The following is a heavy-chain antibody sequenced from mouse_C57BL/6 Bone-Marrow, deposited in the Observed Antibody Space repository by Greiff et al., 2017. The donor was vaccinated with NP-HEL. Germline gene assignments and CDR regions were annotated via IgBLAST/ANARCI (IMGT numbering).Heavy chain of an antibody. D-gene: IGHD2-3*01. V-gene: IGHV1-64*01. CDR1: GYTFTSYW. J-gene: IGHJ2*01. Sequence: QVQLKQPGAELVKPGASVKLSCKASGYTFTSYWMHWVKQRPGQGLEWIGMIHPNSGSTNYNEKFKSKATLTVDKSSSSAYMQLSSLTSEDSAVYYCARSPIYDGYLDYWGQGTTLTVAS. CDR2: IHPNSGST. CDR3: ARSPIYDGYLDY.